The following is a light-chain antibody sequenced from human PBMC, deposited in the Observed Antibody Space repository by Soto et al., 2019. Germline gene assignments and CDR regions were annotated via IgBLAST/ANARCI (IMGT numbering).Light chain of an antibody. J-gene: IGKJ1*01. Sequence: EIVLTQSPATLSLSPGERATISCRASQSVDRYLVWYQQKPGQAPRLLIYDASSRATGIPARFSGSGSGTDFTLTISHLEPEDFAVYYCQQRSDWWTFGQGTKVEIK. CDR2: DAS. V-gene: IGKV3-11*01. CDR3: QQRSDWWT. CDR1: QSVDRY.